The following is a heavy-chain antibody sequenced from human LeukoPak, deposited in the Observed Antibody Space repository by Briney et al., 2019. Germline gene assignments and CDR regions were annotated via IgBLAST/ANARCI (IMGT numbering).Heavy chain of an antibody. CDR1: GGSISSGDYY. D-gene: IGHD2-21*01. CDR2: IYYSGST. J-gene: IGHJ5*02. CDR3: ARGVYCGGDCYWCDP. Sequence: SETLSLTCTVSGGSISSGDYYWSWIRQPPGKGLEWIGYIYYSGSTYYNPSLKSRVTISVDTSKNQSSLKLSSVTAADTAVYYCARGVYCGGDCYWCDPWGQGTLVTVSS. V-gene: IGHV4-30-4*08.